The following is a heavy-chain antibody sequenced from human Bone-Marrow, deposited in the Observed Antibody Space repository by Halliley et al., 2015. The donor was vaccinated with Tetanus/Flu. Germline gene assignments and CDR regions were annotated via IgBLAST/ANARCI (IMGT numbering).Heavy chain of an antibody. CDR2: IYPGDSDT. Sequence: VQLVQSGAEVKKPGESLKISCKASGYSFTSYWIAWVRQMPGKGLERMGIIYPGDSDTRYSPSFQGQATISADRSISTAYLQWSSLKASDTAMYYGARLVTGTNATYGLDVWGQGSEVTVPS. V-gene: IGHV5-51*03. D-gene: IGHD2-8*02. J-gene: IGHJ6*02. CDR3: ARLVTGTNATYGLDV. CDR1: GYSFTSYW.